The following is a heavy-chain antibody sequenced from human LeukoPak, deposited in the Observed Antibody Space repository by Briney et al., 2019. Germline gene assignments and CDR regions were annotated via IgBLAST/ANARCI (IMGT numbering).Heavy chain of an antibody. CDR3: ARDRHIAAAVYYYYMDV. CDR1: GYTFTSYI. D-gene: IGHD6-13*01. V-gene: IGHV1-18*01. Sequence: WASVKVSCKASGYTFTSYIISWVRQAPGQGLEWMGWINAYNGNTDYAQRVQGRVTTTTDTSTSTAYMEVRSLRSDDTAVYYCARDRHIAAAVYYYYMDVWGKGTPVTVSS. J-gene: IGHJ6*03. CDR2: INAYNGNT.